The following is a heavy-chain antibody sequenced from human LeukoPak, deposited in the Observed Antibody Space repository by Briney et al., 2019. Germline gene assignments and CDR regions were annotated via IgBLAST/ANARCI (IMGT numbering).Heavy chain of an antibody. J-gene: IGHJ6*03. CDR3: ARNSGYDYYYYYMDV. Sequence: PGGSLRLSCAASGFTVSSNYMSWVRQAPGKGLEWVSAISGSGGSTYYADSVKGRFTISRDNSKNTLYLQMNSLRAEDTAVYYCARNSGYDYYYYYMDVWGKGTTVTVSS. V-gene: IGHV3-23*01. CDR2: ISGSGGST. CDR1: GFTVSSNY. D-gene: IGHD5-12*01.